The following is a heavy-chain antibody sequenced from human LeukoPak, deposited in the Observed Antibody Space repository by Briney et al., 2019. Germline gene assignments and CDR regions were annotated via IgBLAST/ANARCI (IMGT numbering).Heavy chain of an antibody. Sequence: SETPSLTCTVSGGSIISYYWSWIRQPPGKGLEWIGYIYYSGSTNYNPSLKSRATILVDTSNNQFSLRLTSVAAADTAVYYCARGSQVGRAAAAFDYWGQGALVTVSS. CDR2: IYYSGST. CDR1: GGSIISYY. J-gene: IGHJ4*02. CDR3: ARGSQVGRAAAAFDY. D-gene: IGHD6-13*01. V-gene: IGHV4-59*08.